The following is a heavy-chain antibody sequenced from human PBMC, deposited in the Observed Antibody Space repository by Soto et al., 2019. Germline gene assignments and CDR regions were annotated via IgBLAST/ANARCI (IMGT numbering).Heavy chain of an antibody. Sequence: QVQLQESGPGLVKPSETLSLTCTVSGGSISSYYWSWVRQPPGKGLEWIGDIYYSGCTNYNPSLNSRVTISVDASKNQFTPQLSSVTAADTAVYYCARRYGSCFDYWWQGSLVTVSS. J-gene: IGHJ4*02. CDR2: IYYSGCT. CDR1: GGSISSYY. CDR3: ARRYGSCFDY. D-gene: IGHD5-18*01. V-gene: IGHV4-59*08.